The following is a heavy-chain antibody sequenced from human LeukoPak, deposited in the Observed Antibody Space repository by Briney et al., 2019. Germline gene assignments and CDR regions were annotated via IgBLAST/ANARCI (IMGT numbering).Heavy chain of an antibody. J-gene: IGHJ4*02. V-gene: IGHV4-31*03. CDR1: GGSISSGGYY. CDR3: ARVSYSSSWYEVAYYFDY. Sequence: SETLSLTCTVSGGSISSGGYYWSWLRQHPGRGLEWVGYIYYSGSTYYNPSLKSRVTISVDTSKNQFSLKLSSVTAADTAVYYCARVSYSSSWYEVAYYFDYWGQGTLVTVSS. D-gene: IGHD6-13*01. CDR2: IYYSGST.